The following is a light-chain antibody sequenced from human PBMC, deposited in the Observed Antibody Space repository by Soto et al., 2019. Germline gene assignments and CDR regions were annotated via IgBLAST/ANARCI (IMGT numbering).Light chain of an antibody. CDR2: GNS. Sequence: QSVPTQPPSVSGAPGQRVTISCTGSRSNIGAGYDVHWYQQLPGTAPKLLIYGNSNRPSGVPDRFSGSKSGTSASLAITGLQAEDEADYYCQSYDSSLSGYVVFGGGTKVTVL. J-gene: IGLJ2*01. CDR1: RSNIGAGYD. V-gene: IGLV1-40*01. CDR3: QSYDSSLSGYVV.